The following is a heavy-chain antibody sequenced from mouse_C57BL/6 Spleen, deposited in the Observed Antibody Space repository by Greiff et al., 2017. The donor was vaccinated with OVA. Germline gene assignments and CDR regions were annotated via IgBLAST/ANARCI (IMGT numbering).Heavy chain of an antibody. V-gene: IGHV1-59*01. Sequence: VQLQQSGAELVRPGSSVKLSCKASGYTFTSYWMHWVKQRPGQGLEWIGVIDPSDSYTNYNQKFKGKATMTADTSSSTAYMQLSSLTSEDSAVYFCARGCYSGLHWYFDVWGKGTTVTVSS. J-gene: IGHJ1*03. CDR3: ARGCYSGLHWYFDV. CDR1: GYTFTSYW. CDR2: IDPSDSYT. D-gene: IGHD2-12*01.